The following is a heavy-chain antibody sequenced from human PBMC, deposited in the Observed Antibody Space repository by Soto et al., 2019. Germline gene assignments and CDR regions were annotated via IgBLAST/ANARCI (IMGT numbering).Heavy chain of an antibody. CDR3: ATALISCGYYAFDI. Sequence: ASVKVSCKVSGYTLTELSMHWVRQAPGKGLEWMGGFDPEDGETIYAQKFQGRVTMTEDTSTDTAYMELSSLRSEDTAVYYCATALISCGYYAFDIWGQGTIVTVSS. CDR1: GYTLTELS. J-gene: IGHJ3*02. V-gene: IGHV1-24*01. D-gene: IGHD3-22*01. CDR2: FDPEDGET.